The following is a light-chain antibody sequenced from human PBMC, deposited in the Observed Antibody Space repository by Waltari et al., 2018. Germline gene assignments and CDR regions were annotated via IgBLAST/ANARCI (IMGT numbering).Light chain of an antibody. J-gene: IGKJ4*01. CDR2: GAP. CDR1: RSVSFK. V-gene: IGKV3-15*01. CDR3: QQYNNWPLT. Sequence: EILLTQSPATLSVSPGEGATLSCRASRSVSFKLAWYQQKPGQAPRLLIYGAPTRATGVPARFSGGGSGTEFTLTITRLQSEDFSVYYCQQYNNWPLTFGGGTKVEIK.